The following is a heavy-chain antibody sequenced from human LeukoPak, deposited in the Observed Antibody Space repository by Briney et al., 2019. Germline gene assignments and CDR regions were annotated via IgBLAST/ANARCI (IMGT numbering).Heavy chain of an antibody. J-gene: IGHJ4*02. D-gene: IGHD3-22*01. CDR1: GFTFTSYW. Sequence: GGSLRLSCAASGFTFTSYWMSWVRQAPGKGLEWVANIKQDGSEKYYVDSVKGRFTISRDNAKNSLYLQMNSLRAEDTAVYYCARRRYYYDSSGYYYHTYYFDYRGQGTLVTVSS. V-gene: IGHV3-7*01. CDR2: IKQDGSEK. CDR3: ARRRYYYDSSGYYYHTYYFDY.